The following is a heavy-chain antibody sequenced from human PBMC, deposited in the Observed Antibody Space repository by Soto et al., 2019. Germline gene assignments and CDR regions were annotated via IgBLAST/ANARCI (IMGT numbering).Heavy chain of an antibody. V-gene: IGHV1-18*01. CDR3: ARAPEGTMVRGGWGDY. CDR1: GYTFTSYG. J-gene: IGHJ4*02. Sequence: QVQLVQSGAEVKKPGASVKLSCKASGYTFTSYGISWVRQAPGQGLEWMGWISAYNGNTNYAQKLQGRVTMTTDTSTSTAYMELRSLRSDDTAVYYCARAPEGTMVRGGWGDYWGQGTLVTVSS. CDR2: ISAYNGNT. D-gene: IGHD3-10*01.